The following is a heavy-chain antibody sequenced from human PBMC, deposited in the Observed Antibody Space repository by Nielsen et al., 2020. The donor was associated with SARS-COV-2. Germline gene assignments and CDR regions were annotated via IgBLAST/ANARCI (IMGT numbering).Heavy chain of an antibody. CDR2: IFYTGNT. Sequence: SETLSLTCIVSGGSVSRDSHYWSWIRQPPGKGLDWIGYIFYTGNTNYNPSLESRVTMSIDTSRNQLSLSLNSVTAADTAVYYCARNRGDLRKYYFDSWGQGTQITVSA. J-gene: IGHJ4*02. CDR3: ARNRGDLRKYYFDS. CDR1: GGSVSRDSHY. V-gene: IGHV4-61*01. D-gene: IGHD3-10*01.